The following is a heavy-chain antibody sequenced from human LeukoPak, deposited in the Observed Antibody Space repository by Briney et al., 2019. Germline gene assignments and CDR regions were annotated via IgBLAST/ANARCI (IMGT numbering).Heavy chain of an antibody. CDR1: GFTFSSYA. J-gene: IGHJ6*03. D-gene: IGHD6-19*01. CDR2: ISYDGSNK. V-gene: IGHV3-30*04. Sequence: GGSLRLSCAASGFTFSSYAMHWVRQAPGKGLEWVAVISYDGSNKYYADSVKGRFTISRDNSKNTLYLQMNSLRAEDTAVYYCARDRGNSGWSYYYYMDVWGEGTTVTVSS. CDR3: ARDRGNSGWSYYYYMDV.